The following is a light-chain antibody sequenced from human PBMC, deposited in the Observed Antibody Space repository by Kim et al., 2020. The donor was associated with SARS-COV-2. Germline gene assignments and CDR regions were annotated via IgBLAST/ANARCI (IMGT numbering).Light chain of an antibody. V-gene: IGKV3-20*01. Sequence: CRGERATLSGRASQSLYSNSLAWYQHKPGQSPRLLIYGASSRATGIPDRFSGSGSGTDFTRTISRLEPEDFAVYYCQHYGDAPWTFGQGSKVDIK. CDR2: GAS. CDR3: QHYGDAPWT. J-gene: IGKJ1*01. CDR1: QSLYSNS.